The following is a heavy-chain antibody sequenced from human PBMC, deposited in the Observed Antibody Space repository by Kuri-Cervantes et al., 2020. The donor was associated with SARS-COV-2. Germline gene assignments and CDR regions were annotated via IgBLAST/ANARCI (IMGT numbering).Heavy chain of an antibody. CDR3: TTVALYSSGWRVLDY. CDR2: IYSGGST. CDR1: GFSVSGNY. Sequence: GESLKISCVASGFSVSGNYMSWVRQAPGKGLEWVSVIYSGGSTYYADSVKGRFTISRDNSKNTLYLQMNSLRAEDTAVYYCTTVALYSSGWRVLDYWGQGTLVTVSS. J-gene: IGHJ4*02. D-gene: IGHD6-19*01. V-gene: IGHV3-53*01.